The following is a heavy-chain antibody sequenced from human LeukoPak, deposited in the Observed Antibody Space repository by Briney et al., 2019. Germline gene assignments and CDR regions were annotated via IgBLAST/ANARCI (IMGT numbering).Heavy chain of an antibody. CDR3: AREWRGRYYYYYMDV. Sequence: SETLSLTCTVSGGSISSSSYYWSWIRQPPGKGLEWIGYIYYSGSTNYNPSLKSRVTISVDTSKNQFSLKLSSVTAADTAVYYCAREWRGRYYYYYMDVWGKGTTVTVSS. D-gene: IGHD2-15*01. J-gene: IGHJ6*03. CDR1: GGSISSSSYY. CDR2: IYYSGST. V-gene: IGHV4-61*01.